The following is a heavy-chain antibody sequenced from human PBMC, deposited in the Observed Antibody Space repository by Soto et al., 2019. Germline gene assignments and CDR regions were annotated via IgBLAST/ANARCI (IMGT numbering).Heavy chain of an antibody. D-gene: IGHD3-22*01. CDR1: GYTFTGYG. CDR3: ARDAFDSSGYYAHYYYYGMDV. J-gene: IGHJ6*02. Sequence: QVQLVQSGAEVKKPGASVKVSCKASGYTFTGYGISWVRQAPGQGLEWMGWISAYNGNTNYAQKLQGRVTMTTDTSTSTAYMELRSLRSDDTAVYYCARDAFDSSGYYAHYYYYGMDVWGQGTTVTVSS. CDR2: ISAYNGNT. V-gene: IGHV1-18*01.